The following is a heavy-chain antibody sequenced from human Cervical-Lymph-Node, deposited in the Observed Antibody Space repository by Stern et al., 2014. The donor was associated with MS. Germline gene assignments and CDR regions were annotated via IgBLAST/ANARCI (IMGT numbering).Heavy chain of an antibody. D-gene: IGHD3-16*01. J-gene: IGHJ6*02. Sequence: QVQLVQSGAEVKKPGASVKVSCKASGYTFTSYGISWVRQAPGQGLEWMGWISAYNGNKKYAQKLQGRVTMTTDTSTSTAYMELRSLRSDDTAVYYCARNEDGGAADCYYYGMDVWGQGTTVTVSS. CDR1: GYTFTSYG. CDR2: ISAYNGNK. CDR3: ARNEDGGAADCYYYGMDV. V-gene: IGHV1-18*01.